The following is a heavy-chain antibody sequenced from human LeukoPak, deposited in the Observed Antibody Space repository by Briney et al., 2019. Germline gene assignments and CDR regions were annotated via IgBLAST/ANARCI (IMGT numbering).Heavy chain of an antibody. CDR3: ARRDIVKGGFDY. V-gene: IGHV4-39*01. CDR2: IYHSGST. D-gene: IGHD3-16*02. CDR1: GDTDNTRRYY. Sequence: PSETLPLTCPVSGDTDNTRRYYWGWIRQPPERGLEWIGSIYHSGSTYYEPSLRSRVTISIDTSRNQFSLDLTSVTTADTALYFCARRDIVKGGFDYWGQGTLVTVSS. J-gene: IGHJ4*02.